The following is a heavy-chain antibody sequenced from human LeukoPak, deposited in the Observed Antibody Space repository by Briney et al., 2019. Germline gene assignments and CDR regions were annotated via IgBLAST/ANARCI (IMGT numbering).Heavy chain of an antibody. CDR3: ARGICSGGSCYFYYFDY. V-gene: IGHV4-34*01. D-gene: IGHD2-15*01. CDR2: INHSGST. CDR1: GGFFGGYY. Sequence: SETLSLTCAVYGGFFGGYYWSWIRQPPGKGLEWIGEINHSGSTNYNPSLKSRVTISVDTSKNQFSLKLSSVTAADTAVYYCARGICSGGSCYFYYFDYWGQGTLVTVSS. J-gene: IGHJ4*02.